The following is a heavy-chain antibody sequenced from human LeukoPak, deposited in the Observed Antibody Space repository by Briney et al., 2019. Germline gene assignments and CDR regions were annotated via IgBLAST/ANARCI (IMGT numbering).Heavy chain of an antibody. CDR1: GYTLTELS. D-gene: IGHD1-26*01. Sequence: ASVKVSCKVSGYTLTELSMHWVRQAPGKGLEWMGGFDPEDGETIYAQKFQGRVTMTEDTSTDTAYMELSSLRSEDTAVYYCATAMGPLDWFDPWAREPWSPSPQ. V-gene: IGHV1-24*01. CDR3: ATAMGPLDWFDP. CDR2: FDPEDGET. J-gene: IGHJ5*02.